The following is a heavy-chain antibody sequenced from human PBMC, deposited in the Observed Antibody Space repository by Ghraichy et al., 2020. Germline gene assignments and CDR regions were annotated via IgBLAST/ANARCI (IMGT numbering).Heavy chain of an antibody. V-gene: IGHV4-38-2*02. CDR3: ARDPGWS. CDR2: IYHSGST. D-gene: IGHD2-15*01. CDR1: GYSISSGYY. J-gene: IGHJ4*02. Sequence: SETLSLTCAVSGYSISSGYYWGWIRQPPGKGLEWIGSIYHSGSTYYNPSLKSRVTISVDTSKNQFSLKLSSVTAADTAVYYCARDPGWSWGQGTLVTVSS.